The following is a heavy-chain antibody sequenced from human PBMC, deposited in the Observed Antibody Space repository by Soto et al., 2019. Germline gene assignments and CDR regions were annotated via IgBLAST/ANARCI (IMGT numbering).Heavy chain of an antibody. Sequence: EVQLLESGGGLVQPGGSLRLSCAASEFTFSRFAMNWVRQAPGKGLEWVSIIAVGGSPTYYADSVKGRFIISRDDSKNTLYLHMNSLRAEDTALYYCAKDLYCSTTTCSKSFDYWGRGTLVTVSS. CDR3: AKDLYCSTTTCSKSFDY. CDR2: IAVGGSPT. V-gene: IGHV3-23*01. D-gene: IGHD2-2*01. CDR1: EFTFSRFA. J-gene: IGHJ4*02.